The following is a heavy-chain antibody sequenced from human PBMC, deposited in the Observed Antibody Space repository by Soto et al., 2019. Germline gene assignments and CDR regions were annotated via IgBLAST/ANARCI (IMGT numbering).Heavy chain of an antibody. V-gene: IGHV3-33*01. Sequence: PGGSLRLSCAASGFTFSGYGMHWVRQAPGKGLEWVAVIWYDGSNKYYADSVKGRFTISRDNSKNTLYLQMNSLRAEDTAVSYCPRHSLIYPSAAFDIWGQGTMVTVS. CDR2: IWYDGSNK. CDR1: GFTFSGYG. J-gene: IGHJ3*02. CDR3: PRHSLIYPSAAFDI.